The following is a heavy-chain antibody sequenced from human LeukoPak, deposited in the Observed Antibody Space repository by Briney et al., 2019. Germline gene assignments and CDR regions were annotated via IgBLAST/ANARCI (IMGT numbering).Heavy chain of an antibody. V-gene: IGHV4-39*02. J-gene: IGHJ3*02. CDR1: GGSISSGSYY. CDR2: IYYSGST. D-gene: IGHD2-2*02. CDR3: ARERIVVVPAAIPFDAFDI. Sequence: SETLSLTCTVSGGSISSGSYYWGWIRQPPGKGLEWIGSIYYSGSTYYNPSLKSRVTISVDTSKNQFSLKLSSVTAADTAVYYCARERIVVVPAAIPFDAFDIWGQGTMVTVSS.